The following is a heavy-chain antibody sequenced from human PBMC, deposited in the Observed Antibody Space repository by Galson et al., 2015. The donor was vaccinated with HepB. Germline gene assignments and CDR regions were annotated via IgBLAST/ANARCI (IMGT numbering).Heavy chain of an antibody. CDR3: AKERSSISGVILVADSGMDV. Sequence: SLRLSCAASGFTFRNSAINWVRQTPAKGLEWVAIVSHDGNDKFYPDSVKGRFTISRDNSNNTVFLYMNNLRPEETAVYYCAKERSSISGVILVADSGMDVWGQGTTVTVSS. V-gene: IGHV3-30*18. D-gene: IGHD3-3*01. J-gene: IGHJ6*02. CDR1: GFTFRNSA. CDR2: VSHDGNDK.